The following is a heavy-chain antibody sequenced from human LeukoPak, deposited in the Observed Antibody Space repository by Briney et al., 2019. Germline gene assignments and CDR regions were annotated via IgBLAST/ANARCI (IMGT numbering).Heavy chain of an antibody. CDR2: ISGSGGST. J-gene: IGHJ4*02. D-gene: IGHD3-10*01. V-gene: IGHV3-23*01. CDR1: GFTISSYA. Sequence: PGGSLRLSCAASGFTISSYAMSWVRQAPGKGLEWVSAISGSGGSTYYADSVKGRFTISRDNSKNTLYLQMNSLRAEDTAVYYCAKEGELLWFGELSYYFDYWGQGTLVTVSS. CDR3: AKEGELLWFGELSYYFDY.